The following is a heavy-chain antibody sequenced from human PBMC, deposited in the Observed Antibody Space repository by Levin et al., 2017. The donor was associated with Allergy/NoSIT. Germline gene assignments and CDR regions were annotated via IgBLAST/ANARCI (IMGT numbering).Heavy chain of an antibody. J-gene: IGHJ4*02. CDR3: ARQLGNFWSGYNYFDY. V-gene: IGHV3-48*03. Sequence: PGESLKISCAASGFTFSSYEMNWVRQAPGKGLEWVSYISSSGSTIYYADSVKGRFTISRDNAKNSLYLQMISLRAEDTAVYYCARQLGNFWSGYNYFDYWGQGTLVTVSS. CDR2: ISSSGSTI. CDR1: GFTFSSYE. D-gene: IGHD3-3*01.